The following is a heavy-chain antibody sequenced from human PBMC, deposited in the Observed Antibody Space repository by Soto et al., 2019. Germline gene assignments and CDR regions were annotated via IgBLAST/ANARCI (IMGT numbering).Heavy chain of an antibody. J-gene: IGHJ4*02. Sequence: HVPLVESGGGVVQPGRSVTLSFAASGFIFSRYGMHWVRQAPGKGLEWVALIWYDGSNEYYIDSVKGRFTTSSDDSRNTLSLQMNSLRPEDTAVYYGASALPPSMVRGFDYWGQGTLVTVSS. V-gene: IGHV3-33*01. CDR2: IWYDGSNE. CDR1: GFIFSRYG. D-gene: IGHD3-10*01. CDR3: ASALPPSMVRGFDY.